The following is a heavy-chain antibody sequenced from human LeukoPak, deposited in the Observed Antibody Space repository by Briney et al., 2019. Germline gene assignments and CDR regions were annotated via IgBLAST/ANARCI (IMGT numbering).Heavy chain of an antibody. CDR2: MNPNSGNT. D-gene: IGHD6-13*01. V-gene: IGHV1-8*02. CDR3: ARETETEQQLVQSPGLDY. J-gene: IGHJ4*02. Sequence: ASVKVSCKASGYTFTSYDINWVRQATGQGLEWMGWMNPNSGNTGYAQKFQGRVTMTRNTSISTAYMELSSLRSEDTAVYYCARETETEQQLVQSPGLDYWGQGTLVTVSS. CDR1: GYTFTSYD.